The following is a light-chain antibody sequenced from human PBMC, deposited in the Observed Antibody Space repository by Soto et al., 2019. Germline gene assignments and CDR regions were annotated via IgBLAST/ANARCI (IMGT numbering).Light chain of an antibody. CDR2: GAS. CDR1: QSVSNNY. J-gene: IGKJ1*01. Sequence: MMLMQAAGTLSLSPGDTAALSCRASQSVSNNYLAWYQQKPGQAPRLLIYGASSRATGIPDRFSGSASGTDFTLTISRLEPEDFAVYYCQQYGTSPRMFGQGTKVDIK. V-gene: IGKV3-20*01. CDR3: QQYGTSPRM.